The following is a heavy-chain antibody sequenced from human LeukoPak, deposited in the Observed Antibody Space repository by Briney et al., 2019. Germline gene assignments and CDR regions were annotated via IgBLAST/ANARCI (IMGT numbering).Heavy chain of an antibody. CDR2: ISSSSSYI. Sequence: PGGSLRLSCAASGFTFSSYSMNWVRQAPGKGLEWVSSISSSSSYIYYADSVKGRFTISRDNSKNTLHLQMNSLRAEDTAVYYCEREDIAKFDYWGQGTLVTVSS. D-gene: IGHD5-18*01. CDR3: EREDIAKFDY. CDR1: GFTFSSYS. V-gene: IGHV3-21*01. J-gene: IGHJ4*02.